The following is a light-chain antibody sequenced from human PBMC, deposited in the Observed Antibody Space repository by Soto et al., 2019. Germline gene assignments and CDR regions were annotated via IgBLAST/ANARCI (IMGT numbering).Light chain of an antibody. CDR3: QQYCSSPLT. Sequence: EIVLTQSPGTLSLSPGERATLSCRASQSVSSSYLAWYQQKPGQAPRFLIYDASSRATGIPDRFSGSGSGTDFPLTISRLEPEDFAVYYCQQYCSSPLTFGGGTKVEIK. V-gene: IGKV3-20*01. J-gene: IGKJ4*01. CDR2: DAS. CDR1: QSVSSSY.